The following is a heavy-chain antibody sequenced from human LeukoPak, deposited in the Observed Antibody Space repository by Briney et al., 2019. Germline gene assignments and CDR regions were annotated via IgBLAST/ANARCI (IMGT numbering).Heavy chain of an antibody. CDR2: IYHSGST. Sequence: SETLSLTCAVSGYSISSGYYWGWIRQPPGKGLEWIGSIYHSGSTYYNPSLKSRVTISVDTSKNQFSLKLSSVTAADTAVYYCARARFDLWFGEFPIDYWGQGTPVTVSS. V-gene: IGHV4-38-2*01. D-gene: IGHD3-10*01. CDR1: GYSISSGYY. J-gene: IGHJ4*02. CDR3: ARARFDLWFGEFPIDY.